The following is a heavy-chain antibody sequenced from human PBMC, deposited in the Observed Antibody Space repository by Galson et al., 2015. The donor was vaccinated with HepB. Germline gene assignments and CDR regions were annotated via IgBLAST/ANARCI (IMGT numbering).Heavy chain of an antibody. D-gene: IGHD2-2*01. CDR1: GFTFSSYW. CDR2: INSDGTYI. CDR3: ARTRGAPADICDY. V-gene: IGHV3-74*01. Sequence: SLRLSCAASGFTFSSYWMHWVRHAPGKGLVWVSRINSDGTYITYADSVKGRFTISRDNAKNTLYLQMNSPRAEDTALYYCARTRGAPADICDYWGQGTRVTVSS. J-gene: IGHJ4*02.